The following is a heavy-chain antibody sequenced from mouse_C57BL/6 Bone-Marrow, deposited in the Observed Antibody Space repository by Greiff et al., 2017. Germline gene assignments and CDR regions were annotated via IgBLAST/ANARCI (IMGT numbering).Heavy chain of an antibody. V-gene: IGHV14-4*01. CDR3: TETVVAHWYFDV. J-gene: IGHJ1*03. CDR1: GFNIKDDY. D-gene: IGHD1-1*01. Sequence: EVQLQESGAELVRPGASVKLSCTASGFNIKDDYMHWVKQRPEQGLEWIGWIDPENGDTEYASKFQGKATITADTSANTAYLQLSSLTSEDTAVYYCTETVVAHWYFDVWGTGTTVTVSS. CDR2: IDPENGDT.